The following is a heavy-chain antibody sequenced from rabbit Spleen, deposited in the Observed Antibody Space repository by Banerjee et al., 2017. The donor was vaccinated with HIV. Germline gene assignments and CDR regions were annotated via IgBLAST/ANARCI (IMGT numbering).Heavy chain of an antibody. CDR2: MYNGDGST. CDR3: ARDTGSSFSSYGMDL. CDR1: GFSFSSSYY. Sequence: QSLEESGGDLVKPGASLTLTCTASGFSFSSSYYICWVRQAPGKGLEWIACMYNGDGSTYYASWAKGRFTFSKTSSTTVTLQVTSLTAADTATYFCARDTGSSFSSYGMDLWGPGTLVTVS. D-gene: IGHD8-1*01. J-gene: IGHJ6*01. V-gene: IGHV1S40*01.